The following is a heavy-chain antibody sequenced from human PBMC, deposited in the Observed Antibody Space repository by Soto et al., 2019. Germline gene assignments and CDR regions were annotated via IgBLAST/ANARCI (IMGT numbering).Heavy chain of an antibody. V-gene: IGHV4-34*01. CDR3: ASSSFLRSGALFHGLDV. D-gene: IGHD3-10*01. Sequence: QVQLQQWGAGLLKPSETLSLTCAVHGGSFTGFYWDWVRQPPGKGLEWIGEINHGGTANYNPSLQSRVSITVALSNRQFSRKLTSVTADGTALSFWASSSFLRSGALFHGLDVWCQGTTVTVSS. CDR2: INHGGTA. J-gene: IGHJ6*02. CDR1: GGSFTGFY.